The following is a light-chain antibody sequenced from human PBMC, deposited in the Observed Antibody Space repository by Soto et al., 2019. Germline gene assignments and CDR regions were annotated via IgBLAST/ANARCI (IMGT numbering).Light chain of an antibody. CDR2: GAS. CDR1: QSVSSS. J-gene: IGKJ4*01. Sequence: EIVMTQSPATLSVSPGERVTLSCRATQSVSSSLAWYQQKPGQSPRPLIYGASTRATGIPARFSGSGSGTEFSLTISSLQSEDFAVYYCQQHINWPLTFGGGTKVEI. CDR3: QQHINWPLT. V-gene: IGKV3-15*01.